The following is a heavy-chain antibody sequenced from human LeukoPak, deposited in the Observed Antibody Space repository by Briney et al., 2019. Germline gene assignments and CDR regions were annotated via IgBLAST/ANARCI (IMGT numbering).Heavy chain of an antibody. CDR2: IYYSGTT. CDR1: GGSISSYY. CDR3: ARGVYVAAAQYGY. Sequence: PSETLSLTCTVSGGSISSYYWSWIRQPPGKGLEWIGYIYYSGTTNYNPSLKSRVTISVDTSKNQFSLKLSSVTAADTAVYYCARGVYVAAAQYGYWGQGTLVTVSS. D-gene: IGHD6-13*01. V-gene: IGHV4-59*01. J-gene: IGHJ4*02.